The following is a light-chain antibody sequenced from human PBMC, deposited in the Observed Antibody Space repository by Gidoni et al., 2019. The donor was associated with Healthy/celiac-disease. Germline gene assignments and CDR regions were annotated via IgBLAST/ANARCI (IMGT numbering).Light chain of an antibody. J-gene: IGKJ3*01. CDR2: DAS. CDR1: QSVSSY. Sequence: EIVLTQSPATLSLSPGERATLSCRASQSVSSYLAWYQQKPGQAPRLLIYDASNRATGIPARFSGSGSGTDFTLTISSLEPEDFAVYYCQQRSNFGGLFTFGPGTKVDIK. V-gene: IGKV3-11*01. CDR3: QQRSNFGGLFT.